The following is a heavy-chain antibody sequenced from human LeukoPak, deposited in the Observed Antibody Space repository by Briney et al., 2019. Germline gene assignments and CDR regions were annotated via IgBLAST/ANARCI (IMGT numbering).Heavy chain of an antibody. J-gene: IGHJ3*02. CDR2: IYYSGNT. CDR1: GGSISCDH. CDR3: ARRNDFDI. Sequence: SETLSLTCTVSGGSISCDHRNWIRQPPGKGLEWIGNIYYSGNTNYNPSLKSRVTISVDTSKNQFSLKLSSVTAADTAVYYCARRNDFDIWGQGTMVTVSS. V-gene: IGHV4-59*08.